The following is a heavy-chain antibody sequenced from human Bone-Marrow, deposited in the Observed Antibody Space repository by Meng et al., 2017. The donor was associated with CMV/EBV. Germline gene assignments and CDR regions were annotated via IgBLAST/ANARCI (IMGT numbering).Heavy chain of an antibody. Sequence: GGSPRLPCAASGFTFTTLSVHWVRQAPGKGLEWVADISYDGDDKYYADSGKGRFTISRDNSKKSLYLQMNSLRAEDKAVYYCAPTYPNWFDPWGQGTLVTVSS. V-gene: IGHV3-30*04. J-gene: IGHJ5*02. CDR3: APTYPNWFDP. CDR1: GFTFTTLS. CDR2: ISYDGDDK. D-gene: IGHD2-2*01.